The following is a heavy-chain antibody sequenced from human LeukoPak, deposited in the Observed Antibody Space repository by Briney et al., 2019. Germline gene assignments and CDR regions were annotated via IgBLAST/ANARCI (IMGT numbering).Heavy chain of an antibody. Sequence: SETLSLTCTVSGGSISSSSYYWGWIRQPPGKGLEWIGRIYYSGSTYYNPSLKSRVTISVDTSKNQFSLKLSSVTAADTAVYYCARLEGGHYYYYGMDVWGQGTTVTVSS. CDR3: ARLEGGHYYYYGMDV. J-gene: IGHJ6*02. CDR1: GGSISSSSYY. V-gene: IGHV4-39*01. CDR2: IYYSGST. D-gene: IGHD2-15*01.